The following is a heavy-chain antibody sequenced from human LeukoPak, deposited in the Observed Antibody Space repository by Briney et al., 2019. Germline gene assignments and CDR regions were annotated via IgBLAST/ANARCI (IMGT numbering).Heavy chain of an antibody. J-gene: IGHJ4*02. D-gene: IGHD3-10*01. CDR3: ARRLLWFGEPSDGYDY. V-gene: IGHV1-3*01. CDR1: GGTFSSYA. CDR2: INAGNGNT. Sequence: ASVKVSCKASGGTFSSYAISWVRQAPGQRLEWMGWINAGNGNTKYSQKFQGRVTITRDTSASTAYMELSSLRSEDTAVYYCARRLLWFGEPSDGYDYWGQGTLVTVSS.